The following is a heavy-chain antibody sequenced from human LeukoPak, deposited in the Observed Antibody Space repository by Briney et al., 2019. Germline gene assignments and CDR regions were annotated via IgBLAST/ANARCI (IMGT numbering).Heavy chain of an antibody. Sequence: PGGSLRLSCATSGFTFSHYGMHWVRQAPGKGPEWVAVIWNDGSNKYYGDSVKGRFTISRDNSKNTLYLQMNSLTVEDTAVYYCAKDAQRGFDYSNSLEHWGQGTLVTVSS. CDR2: IWNDGSNK. J-gene: IGHJ5*02. D-gene: IGHD4-11*01. CDR3: AKDAQRGFDYSNSLEH. V-gene: IGHV3-33*06. CDR1: GFTFSHYG.